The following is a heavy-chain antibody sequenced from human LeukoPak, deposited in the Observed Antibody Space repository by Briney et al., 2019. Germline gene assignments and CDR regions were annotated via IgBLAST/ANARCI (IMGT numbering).Heavy chain of an antibody. CDR1: GGSISSGSYY. CDR2: IYTSGST. V-gene: IGHV4-61*02. D-gene: IGHD2-15*01. Sequence: SQTLSLTCTVSGGSISSGSYYWSWIRQPAGKGLEWIGRIYTSGSTNYNPSLKSRVTISVETSKNQFSLKLSSVTAADTAVYYCAREVVAAAGTVDYWGQGTLVTVSS. J-gene: IGHJ4*02. CDR3: AREVVAAAGTVDY.